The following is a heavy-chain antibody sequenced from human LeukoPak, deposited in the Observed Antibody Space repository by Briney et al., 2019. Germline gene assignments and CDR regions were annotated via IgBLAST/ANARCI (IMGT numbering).Heavy chain of an antibody. CDR3: ARDDASDPSASFDL. D-gene: IGHD1-26*01. CDR1: GYTFRDDY. J-gene: IGHJ3*01. CDR2: INPKSGAT. V-gene: IGHV1-2*02. Sequence: ASVKVSSKASGYTFRDDYMYWVRQAPGRGLEWVGWINPKSGATNYAHKFQGRVTMTGDTSINTAYMQLSSLTSDDTAVYYCARDDASDPSASFDLWGEGTLVTVSS.